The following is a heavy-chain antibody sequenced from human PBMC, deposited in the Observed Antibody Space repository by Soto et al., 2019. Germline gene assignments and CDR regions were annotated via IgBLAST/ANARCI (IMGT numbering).Heavy chain of an antibody. CDR2: VFHKGIT. D-gene: IGHD6-19*01. J-gene: IGHJ4*02. V-gene: IGHV4-4*02. CDR3: ARDAAVPGEADRFDY. CDR1: GDSIKSNVW. Sequence: QVQLQESGPRLVRPWGTLSVTCSVSGDSIKSNVWWSWVRQSPGKALEWIGEVFHKGITNYNPSLGGRVTMSVDKANNQFSLMLTSVTAADTGIYYCARDAAVPGEADRFDYWGQGILVTVSS.